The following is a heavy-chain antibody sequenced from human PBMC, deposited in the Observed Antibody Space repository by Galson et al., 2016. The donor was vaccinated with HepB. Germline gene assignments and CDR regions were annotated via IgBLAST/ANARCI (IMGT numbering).Heavy chain of an antibody. V-gene: IGHV3-23*01. J-gene: IGHJ3*02. Sequence: SLRLSCAASGFTFSRYTMNWVRQTPGKGLEWVSSSSGTGATTYYADSVKGRFTISRDNLRNTLYLQLDRLSAEDTALYYCTRDGYNHIAFDIWGRGTMVTVSS. D-gene: IGHD5-24*01. CDR3: TRDGYNHIAFDI. CDR2: SSGTGATT. CDR1: GFTFSRYT.